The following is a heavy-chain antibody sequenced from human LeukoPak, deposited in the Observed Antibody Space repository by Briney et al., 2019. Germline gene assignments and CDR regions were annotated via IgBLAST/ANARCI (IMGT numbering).Heavy chain of an antibody. CDR1: GGSISSYY. CDR3: ARGTTVTTHHLNYYYYMDV. Sequence: SETLSLTCTVSGGSISSYYWSWIRQPAGKGLEWIGRIYTSGSTNYNPSLKSRVTMSVDTSKNQFSLKLSSVTAADTAVYYCARGTTVTTHHLNYYYYMDVWGKGTTVTVSS. D-gene: IGHD4-11*01. J-gene: IGHJ6*03. V-gene: IGHV4-4*07. CDR2: IYTSGST.